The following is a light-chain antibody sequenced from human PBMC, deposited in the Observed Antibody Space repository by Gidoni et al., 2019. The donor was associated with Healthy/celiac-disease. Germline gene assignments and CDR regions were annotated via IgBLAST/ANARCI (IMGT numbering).Light chain of an antibody. Sequence: EIVLTQSPATLSLSPVERATLSCRASQSVSSYLAWYQQKPGQAPRLLIYDASNRATGIPARFSVSGSGTDFTLTISSLEPEDFAVYYCQQRSNWPPITFGQGTRLEIK. CDR1: QSVSSY. CDR2: DAS. J-gene: IGKJ5*01. V-gene: IGKV3-11*01. CDR3: QQRSNWPPIT.